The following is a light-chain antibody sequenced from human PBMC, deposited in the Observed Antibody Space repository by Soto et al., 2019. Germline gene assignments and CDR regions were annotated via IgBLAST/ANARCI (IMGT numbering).Light chain of an antibody. CDR2: DAS. J-gene: IGKJ4*01. V-gene: IGKV1-5*01. CDR3: QQYNTYSSLT. Sequence: DIQMTQSPSTLSASVGDRVTITCRASQSISSWLAWYQQKLGRAPRLLIYDASSLEGGVPSRFSGSGYGTEFTLTISSLQPDDFATYYCQQYNTYSSLTFGGGTKVDIK. CDR1: QSISSW.